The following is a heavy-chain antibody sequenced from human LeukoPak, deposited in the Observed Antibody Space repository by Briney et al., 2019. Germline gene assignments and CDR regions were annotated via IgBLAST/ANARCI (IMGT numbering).Heavy chain of an antibody. CDR2: SNPNSGDT. V-gene: IGHV1-2*02. J-gene: IGHJ4*02. D-gene: IGHD6-19*01. CDR3: ARGRIRYDDYSSGWFVFFEF. Sequence: ASVKVSCKASGYTFTDYYMHWVRQAPGQGLEWMGWSNPNSGDTNYAQKFQGRVTMTTDTSMTTAYMELSSLRSEDTALYYCARGRIRYDDYSSGWFVFFEFWGQGSLVTVSS. CDR1: GYTFTDYY.